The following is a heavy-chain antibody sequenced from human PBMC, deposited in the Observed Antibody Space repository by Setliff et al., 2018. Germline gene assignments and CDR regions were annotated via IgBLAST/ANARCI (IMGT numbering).Heavy chain of an antibody. CDR2: IIPLLETV. Sequence: SVKVSCKASGYTFTSYGISWVRQAPGQGLEWMGWIIPLLETVKYAQKFQGRVTITADKSTSTVYMDLSSLRDDDTAVYYCAREVSTGENSGCDIWGQGTVVTVSS. J-gene: IGHJ3*02. V-gene: IGHV1-69*06. CDR3: AREVSTGENSGCDI. D-gene: IGHD3-9*01. CDR1: GYTFTSYG.